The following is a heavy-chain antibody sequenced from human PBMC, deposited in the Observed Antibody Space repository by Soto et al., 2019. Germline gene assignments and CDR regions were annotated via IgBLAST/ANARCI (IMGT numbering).Heavy chain of an antibody. J-gene: IGHJ4*02. CDR3: AALYDSSGLYQGFDY. V-gene: IGHV3-21*01. D-gene: IGHD3-22*01. Sequence: GGSLRLSCAASGFTFSSYSMNWVRQAPGKGLEWVSSISSSSSYIYYADSVKGRFTISRDNAKNSLYLQMNSLRAEDTAVYYCAALYDSSGLYQGFDYWGQGTLVTVSS. CDR1: GFTFSSYS. CDR2: ISSSSSYI.